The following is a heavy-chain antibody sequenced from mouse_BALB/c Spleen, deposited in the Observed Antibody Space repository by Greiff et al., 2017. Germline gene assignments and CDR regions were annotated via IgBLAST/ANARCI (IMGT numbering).Heavy chain of an antibody. D-gene: IGHD2-4*01. J-gene: IGHJ4*01. V-gene: IGHV5-6-5*01. Sequence: DVKLVESGGGLVKPGGSLKLSCAASGFTFRSYAMSWVRQTPEKRLEWVASISSGGSTYYPDSVKGRFTISRDNARNILYLQMSSLRSEDTAMYYCARVYYDYFYYAMDYWGQGTSVTVSS. CDR1: GFTFRSYA. CDR3: ARVYYDYFYYAMDY. CDR2: ISSGGST.